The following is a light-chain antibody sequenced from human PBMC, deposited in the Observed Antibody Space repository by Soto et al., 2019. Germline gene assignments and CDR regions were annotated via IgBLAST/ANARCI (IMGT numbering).Light chain of an antibody. CDR1: SSDVGGYNY. V-gene: IGLV2-14*01. J-gene: IGLJ3*02. CDR3: SSYTSSSIWV. CDR2: DVS. Sequence: HSVLTQPASVSGSPGQSITISCTGTSSDVGGYNYVSWYQQHPGKAPKLMIYDVSNRPSGVSNRFSGSKSGNTASLTISGLQAEDEADYYCSSYTSSSIWVFGGGTKVTVL.